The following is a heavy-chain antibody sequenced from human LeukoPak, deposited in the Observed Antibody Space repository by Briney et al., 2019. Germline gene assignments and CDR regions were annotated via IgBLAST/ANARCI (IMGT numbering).Heavy chain of an antibody. CDR3: ARGIGYSYGDFDY. Sequence: GSLRLSCAASGFTFSSYSMNWVRQPPGKGLEWIGEINHSGSTNYNPSLKSRVTISVDTSKNQFSLKLSSVTAADTAVYYCARGIGYSYGDFDYWGQGTLVTVSS. J-gene: IGHJ4*02. V-gene: IGHV4-34*01. D-gene: IGHD5-18*01. CDR2: INHSGST. CDR1: GFTFSSYS.